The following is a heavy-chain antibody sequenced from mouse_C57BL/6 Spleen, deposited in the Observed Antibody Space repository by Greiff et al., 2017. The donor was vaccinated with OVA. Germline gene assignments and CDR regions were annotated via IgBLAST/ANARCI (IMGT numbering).Heavy chain of an antibody. CDR3: ARDQNYGSSSYYFDY. CDR2: ISDGGSYT. V-gene: IGHV5-4*01. D-gene: IGHD1-1*01. CDR1: GFTFSSYA. J-gene: IGHJ2*01. Sequence: EVQLVESGGGLVKPGGSLKLSCAASGFTFSSYAMSWVRQTPEKRLEWVATISDGGSYTYYPDNVKGRFTISRDNAKNNLYLQMSHLKSEDTAMYYCARDQNYGSSSYYFDYWGQGTTLTVSS.